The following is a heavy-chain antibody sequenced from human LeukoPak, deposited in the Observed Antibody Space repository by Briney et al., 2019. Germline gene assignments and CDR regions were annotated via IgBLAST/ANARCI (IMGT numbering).Heavy chain of an antibody. D-gene: IGHD4-17*01. CDR3: AREGRGYGDGYAFDI. CDR1: GGTFSSYA. J-gene: IGHJ3*02. CDR2: IIPIFGTA. V-gene: IGHV1-69*13. Sequence: GASVKVSCKASGGTFSSYAISWVRQAPGQGLEWMGGIIPIFGTANYAQKFQGRVTITADESTSTAYMELSSLRSEDTAVYYCAREGRGYGDGYAFDIWGQGTMVTVSS.